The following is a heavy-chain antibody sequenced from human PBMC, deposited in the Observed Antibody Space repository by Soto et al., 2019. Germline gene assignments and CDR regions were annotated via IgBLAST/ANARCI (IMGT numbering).Heavy chain of an antibody. CDR1: GFTFSSYD. CDR2: IGTAGDT. J-gene: IGHJ4*02. CDR3: TRAYSSSSKDFDY. V-gene: IGHV3-13*01. D-gene: IGHD6-6*01. Sequence: HPGGSLRLSCAASGFTFSSYDMHWVRQATGKGLEWVSAIGTAGDTYYPGSVKGRFTISRENAKNSLYLQMNSLRAEDTAVYFCTRAYSSSSKDFDYWGQGTLVTVSS.